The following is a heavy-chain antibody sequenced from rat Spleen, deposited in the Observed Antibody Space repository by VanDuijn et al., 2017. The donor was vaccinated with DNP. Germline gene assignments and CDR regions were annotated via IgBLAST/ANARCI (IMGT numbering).Heavy chain of an antibody. J-gene: IGHJ3*01. Sequence: EVQLVESGGGLVQPGRSLKLSCAASGFTFSNYYMAWVRQAPTRGLEWVATITSGGSSTYYPDSVKGRLTISRDNAKSTLYLQMDSLRSEDTATYYCANYFDGTYGGFAYWGQGTLVTVSS. V-gene: IGHV5-25*01. D-gene: IGHD1-12*02. CDR3: ANYFDGTYGGFAY. CDR2: ITSGGSST. CDR1: GFTFSNYY.